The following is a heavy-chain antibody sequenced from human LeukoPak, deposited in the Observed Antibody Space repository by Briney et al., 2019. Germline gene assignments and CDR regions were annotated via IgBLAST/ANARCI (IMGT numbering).Heavy chain of an antibody. CDR2: IIPIFGTA. V-gene: IGHV1-69*06. CDR1: GGTFSSYA. D-gene: IGHD6-13*01. CDR3: ARRQGSSWYEHGFFDY. J-gene: IGHJ4*02. Sequence: ASVKVSCKASGGTFSSYAISWVRQAPGQGLEWMGGIIPIFGTANYAQKFQGRVTITADKSTSTAYMELSSLRSEDTAVYYCARRQGSSWYEHGFFDYWGQGTLVTVSS.